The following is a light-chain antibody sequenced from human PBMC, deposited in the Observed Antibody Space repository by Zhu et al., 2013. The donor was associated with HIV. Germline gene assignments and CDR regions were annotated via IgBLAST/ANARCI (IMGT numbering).Light chain of an antibody. J-gene: IGKJ1*01. CDR1: QSVSSSY. CDR2: GAS. CDR3: QQYGSSPRT. V-gene: IGKV3-20*01. Sequence: EIVLTQSPGTLSLSPGERATLSCTASQSVSSSYLTWYQQRPGQAPRLLISGASSRATGIPARFSGSGSGTEFTLTISSPQSEDFAVYYCQQYGSSPRTFGQGTKVEIK.